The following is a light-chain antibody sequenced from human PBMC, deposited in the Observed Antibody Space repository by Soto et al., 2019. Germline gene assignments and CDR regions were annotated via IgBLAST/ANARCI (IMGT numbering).Light chain of an antibody. Sequence: EIVLTQSPGTLSLSRGERATLSCRASQIVSSSYLAWYQQKPGQAPRLLIYCSSSIATGIPDRFSGSGSGTEFTLTISRLDPEDFAVYYCQQYWSSHTLGQGTRLEIK. V-gene: IGKV3-20*01. CDR1: QIVSSSY. CDR2: CSS. CDR3: QQYWSSHT. J-gene: IGKJ5*01.